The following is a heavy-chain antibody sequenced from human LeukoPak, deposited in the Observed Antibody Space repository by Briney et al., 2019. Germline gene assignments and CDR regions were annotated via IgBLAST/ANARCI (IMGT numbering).Heavy chain of an antibody. J-gene: IGHJ6*03. Sequence: PSETLSLTCTVSGGSISSGSYYWSWIRQPAGKGLEWIGRIYTSGSTNYNPSLKSRVTISVDTSKNQFSLKLSSVTAADTAVYYCARAKVAVVTPYYYYYMDVWGKGTTVTISS. CDR1: GGSISSGSYY. V-gene: IGHV4-61*02. D-gene: IGHD4-23*01. CDR2: IYTSGST. CDR3: ARAKVAVVTPYYYYYMDV.